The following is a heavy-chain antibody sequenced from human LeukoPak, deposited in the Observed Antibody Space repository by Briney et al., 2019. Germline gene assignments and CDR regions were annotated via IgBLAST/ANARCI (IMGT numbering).Heavy chain of an antibody. CDR1: GYTFTSYD. CDR2: MNPNSGST. J-gene: IGHJ6*03. D-gene: IGHD1-26*01. Sequence: ASLKVSCKASGYTFTSYDINWVRQATGQGLEWMGWMNPNSGSTYYAQKFQGRVTMNRNTSISTAYMELSSLRSEDTAVYYCARGTSGFKDYYMDVWGKGTTVTVSS. CDR3: ARGTSGFKDYYMDV. V-gene: IGHV1-8*01.